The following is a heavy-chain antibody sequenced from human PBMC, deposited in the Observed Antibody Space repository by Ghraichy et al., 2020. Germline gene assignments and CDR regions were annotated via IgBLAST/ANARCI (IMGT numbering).Heavy chain of an antibody. CDR3: ARGPLNGIYDTLNWFDP. CDR2: INHSGST. V-gene: IGHV4-34*01. D-gene: IGHD3-22*01. J-gene: IGHJ5*02. CDR1: GGSFSGYY. Sequence: SQTLSLTCAVNGGSFSGYYWSWIRQPPGKGLEWIGEINHSGSTNYNPSLKSRVTISVDTSKNQFSLKLSSVTAADTAVYYCARGPLNGIYDTLNWFDPWGQGTLVTVSS.